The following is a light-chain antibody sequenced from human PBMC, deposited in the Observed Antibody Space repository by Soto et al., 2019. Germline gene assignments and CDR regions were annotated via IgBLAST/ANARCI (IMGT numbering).Light chain of an antibody. CDR1: QSVSTS. J-gene: IGKJ4*01. Sequence: IVLTQSPATLSLSPGERATLSCRASQSVSTSLSWYQQIPGQAPRLLIYDASNRATGIPARFSGSGSGTDFTLTISSLEPEDFAVYYCQRYNNWPLTFGGGTKV. V-gene: IGKV3-11*01. CDR2: DAS. CDR3: QRYNNWPLT.